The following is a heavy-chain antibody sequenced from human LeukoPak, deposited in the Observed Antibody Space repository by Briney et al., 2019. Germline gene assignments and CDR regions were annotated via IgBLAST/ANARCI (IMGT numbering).Heavy chain of an antibody. CDR1: GFTVSSKY. CDR2: IYSGGST. V-gene: IGHV3-53*01. Sequence: GGSQRLSCAASGFTVSSKYMSWVRQDPGKGLEWVSVIYSGGSTYYADSVKGRFTISRDNSNNTLYLHMNSLRAEDTAVYYCARLRDINNPYFDSWGQGTLVTVSS. CDR3: ARLRDINNPYFDS. J-gene: IGHJ4*02. D-gene: IGHD5-24*01.